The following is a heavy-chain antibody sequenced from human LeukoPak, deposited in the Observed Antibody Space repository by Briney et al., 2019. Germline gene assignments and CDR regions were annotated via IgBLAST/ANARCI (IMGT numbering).Heavy chain of an antibody. CDR1: GFTFSSHW. CDR3: ARRNPDSTGYYTVDF. Sequence: GGSLRLSCAASGFTFSSHWMTWVRQAPGKGLEWVANINEDGSGKYYVDSVKGRFTISRDNAKNTLYLQMSSLRAEDTAVYYCARRNPDSTGYYTVDFWGQGTLVTVSS. D-gene: IGHD3-22*01. V-gene: IGHV3-7*01. CDR2: INEDGSGK. J-gene: IGHJ4*02.